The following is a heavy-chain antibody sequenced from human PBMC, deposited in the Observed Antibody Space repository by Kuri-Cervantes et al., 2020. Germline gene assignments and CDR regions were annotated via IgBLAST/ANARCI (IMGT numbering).Heavy chain of an antibody. Sequence: GGSLRLSCAASGFTFASYAMNWVRQAPGKGLEWVSGIVGSGGSTQNADSVKGRFTISRDNAKNSLYLQMNSLRAEDTAVYYCARVIKTSWFVRGHFDYWGQGTLVTVSS. CDR1: GFTFASYA. V-gene: IGHV3-23*01. D-gene: IGHD3-10*01. CDR3: ARVIKTSWFVRGHFDY. J-gene: IGHJ4*02. CDR2: IVGSGGST.